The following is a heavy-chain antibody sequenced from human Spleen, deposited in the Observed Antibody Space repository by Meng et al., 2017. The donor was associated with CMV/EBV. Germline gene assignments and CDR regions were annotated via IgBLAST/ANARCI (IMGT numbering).Heavy chain of an antibody. J-gene: IGHJ3*02. CDR2: IDWDDDK. D-gene: IGHD4-17*01. CDR1: GFSLSTSGMR. CDR3: ARIADYGPEAFDI. Sequence: SGPTLVKPTQTLTLTCTFSGFSLSTSGMRVSWIRQPPGKALEWLARIDWDDDKFYSTSLKTRLTISKDTSKNQVVLTMTNMDPVDTATYYCARIADYGPEAFDIWGQGTMVTVSS. V-gene: IGHV2-70D*14.